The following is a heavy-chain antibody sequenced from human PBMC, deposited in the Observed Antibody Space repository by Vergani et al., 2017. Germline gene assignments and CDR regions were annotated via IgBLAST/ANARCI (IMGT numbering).Heavy chain of an antibody. V-gene: IGHV5-51*01. J-gene: IGHJ3*02. CDR1: GYSFTSYW. D-gene: IGHD3-10*01. CDR2: IYPGDSDT. CDR3: ARRVTMVRGVISKYDAFDI. Sequence: EVQLVQSGAEVKKPGESLKISCKGSGYSFTSYWIGWVRQMPGKGLEWMGIIYPGDSDTRYSPSFQGQVTISADKSISTAYLQWSSLKASDTAMYYCARRVTMVRGVISKYDAFDIWGQGTMVTVYS.